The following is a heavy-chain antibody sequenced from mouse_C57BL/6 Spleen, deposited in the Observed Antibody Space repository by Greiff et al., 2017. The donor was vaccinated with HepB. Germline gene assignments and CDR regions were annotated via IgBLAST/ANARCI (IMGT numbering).Heavy chain of an antibody. V-gene: IGHV5-6*01. J-gene: IGHJ2*01. CDR2: ISSGGSYT. CDR1: GFTFSSYG. D-gene: IGHD4-1*01. Sequence: EVQLQESGGDLVKPGGSLKLSCAASGFTFSSYGMSWVRQTPDKRLEWVATISSGGSYTYYPDSVKGRFTISRDNAKNTLYLQMSSLKSEDTAMYYCARRNWDEDYFDYWGQGTTLTVSS. CDR3: ARRNWDEDYFDY.